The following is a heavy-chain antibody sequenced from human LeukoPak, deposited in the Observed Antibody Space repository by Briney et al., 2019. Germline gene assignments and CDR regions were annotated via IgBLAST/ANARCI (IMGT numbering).Heavy chain of an antibody. V-gene: IGHV1-46*01. CDR2: INPSGGST. J-gene: IGHJ4*02. D-gene: IGHD6-19*01. CDR1: GYTFTSYY. CDR3: ARAHSGGGDSSGWYYFDY. Sequence: ASVKVSRKASGYTFTSYYMHWVRQAPGQGLEWMGIINPSGGSTSYAQKFQGRVTMTRDTSTSTVYMELSSLRSEDTAVYYCARAHSGGGDSSGWYYFDYWGQGTLVTVSS.